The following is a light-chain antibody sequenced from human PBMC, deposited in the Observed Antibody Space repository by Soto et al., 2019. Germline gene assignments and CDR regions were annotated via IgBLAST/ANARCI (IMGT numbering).Light chain of an antibody. J-gene: IGKJ4*01. Sequence: DIQMTQSPSSLSASVGDRVTITCRASETISTSLNWYQQKPGKAPKLLMYAGSTLQSGVPSRFSGSGSGTDFTLTISRLQPEDFATYYCQQSYSTPVTFGGGTKVDIK. CDR3: QQSYSTPVT. V-gene: IGKV1-39*01. CDR2: AGS. CDR1: ETISTS.